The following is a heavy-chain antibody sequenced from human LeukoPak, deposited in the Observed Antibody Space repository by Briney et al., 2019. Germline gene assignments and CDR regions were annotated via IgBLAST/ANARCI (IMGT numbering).Heavy chain of an antibody. CDR2: IQNDASTE. V-gene: IGHV3-33*05. Sequence: PGGSLRLSCAASGFIFSHYGMHWVRQAPGKGLEWVAVIQNDASTENFADSVKGRFTISRDNSKNTVFLQMNSLRVEDTAVYYRARELSQIVWGGLDYGGQGTLVSVSS. CDR3: ARELSQIVWGGLDY. J-gene: IGHJ4*02. CDR1: GFIFSHYG. D-gene: IGHD2-21*01.